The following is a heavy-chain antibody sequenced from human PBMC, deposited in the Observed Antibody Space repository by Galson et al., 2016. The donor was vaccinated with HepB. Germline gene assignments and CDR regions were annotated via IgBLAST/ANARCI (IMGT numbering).Heavy chain of an antibody. V-gene: IGHV2-5*01. CDR3: VLTGSYQASDGFDI. CDR2: IYWNDHK. Sequence: PALVKPTQTLTLTCAFSGFSLSTSGVGVGWIRQPPGKALEWLALIYWNDHKRYSPSLQIRLTITKDTSKKQVVLTMTNMDPVDTATYFCVLTGSYQASDGFDIWGQGTMVTVSS. J-gene: IGHJ3*02. CDR1: GFSLSTSGVG. D-gene: IGHD1-26*01.